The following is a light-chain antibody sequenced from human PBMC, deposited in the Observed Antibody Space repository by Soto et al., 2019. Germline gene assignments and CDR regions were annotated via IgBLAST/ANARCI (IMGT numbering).Light chain of an antibody. CDR2: AAS. Sequence: DIQMTQSPSSLSASVGDRVTITCRASQSISSYLNWSQQKPGKAPKLLIYAASSLQSGVPSRFSGSGSGTDFTLTISSLQPEDFAIYYCQQSYSTPYTFGQGTKLEIK. V-gene: IGKV1-39*01. CDR3: QQSYSTPYT. CDR1: QSISSY. J-gene: IGKJ2*01.